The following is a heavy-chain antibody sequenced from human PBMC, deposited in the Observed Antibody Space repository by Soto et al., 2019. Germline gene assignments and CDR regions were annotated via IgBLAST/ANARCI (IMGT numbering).Heavy chain of an antibody. Sequence: QVQLVQSGAEVKKPGSSVKVSCKASGGTFSSYAISWVRQAPGHGLEWMGGITPIFGTANYAQKFQGRVTITADESTSTADMELSSLRSEDTAVYYCARDRTMIVVAMVPEIGIEVWGQGTTVNVSS. CDR1: GGTFSSYA. CDR2: ITPIFGTA. CDR3: ARDRTMIVVAMVPEIGIEV. J-gene: IGHJ6*02. V-gene: IGHV1-69*12. D-gene: IGHD3-22*01.